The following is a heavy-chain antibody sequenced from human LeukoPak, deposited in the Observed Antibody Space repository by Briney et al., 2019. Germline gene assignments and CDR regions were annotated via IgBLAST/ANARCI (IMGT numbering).Heavy chain of an antibody. CDR3: AREGLDIVATRGFDY. Sequence: ASVKVSCKASGYTFTTYYLHWVRQAPGQGLEWMGIINPSGGSASYPQKFQGRVTMTRDTSTSTVYMELSRLRSDDTAVYYCAREGLDIVATRGFDYWGQGTLVTVSS. D-gene: IGHD5-12*01. CDR1: GYTFTTYY. CDR2: INPSGGSA. V-gene: IGHV1-46*01. J-gene: IGHJ4*02.